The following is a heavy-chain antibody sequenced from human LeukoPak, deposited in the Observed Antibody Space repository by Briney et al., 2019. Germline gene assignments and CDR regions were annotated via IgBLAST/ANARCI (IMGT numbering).Heavy chain of an antibody. CDR3: ARQPYIVARPSYYYGMDV. V-gene: IGHV4-59*08. Sequence: ETPFLTCTVSGGSISSYYWSWIRQPPGKGLEWIGYIYYSGSTYYNPSLKSRVTLSRHTSKNQFSLNVSSVTAADTAVYYCARQPYIVARPSYYYGMDVWGQRTAVPVSS. D-gene: IGHD6-6*01. J-gene: IGHJ6*02. CDR1: GGSISSYY. CDR2: IYYSGST.